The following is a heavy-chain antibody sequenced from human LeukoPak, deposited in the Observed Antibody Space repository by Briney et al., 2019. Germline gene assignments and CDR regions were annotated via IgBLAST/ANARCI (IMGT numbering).Heavy chain of an antibody. CDR3: ARDYDVIPAAGNGMDV. Sequence: ASVTVSCTASGYTFISYGISWVRQAPGQGLEWMGWISGYNGNTKYAQNVQGRVTMTKDTSTSTAYMELTSLRSDDTAVYYCARDYDVIPAAGNGMDVWGQGTTVAVSS. J-gene: IGHJ6*02. CDR2: ISGYNGNT. CDR1: GYTFISYG. D-gene: IGHD2-2*01. V-gene: IGHV1-18*01.